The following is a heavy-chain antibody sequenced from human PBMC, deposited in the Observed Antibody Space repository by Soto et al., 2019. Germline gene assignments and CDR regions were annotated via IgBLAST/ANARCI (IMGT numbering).Heavy chain of an antibody. V-gene: IGHV3-33*01. Sequence: QVQLFESGGGVVQPGSSLRLSCAASGVTFNNYGMHWVRQAPGKGLEWVAVIWNDGNGYYYANSVKGRFTISRDNSKNTLYLQMSSLRAEDTAVYYCARRQIAPPKRKAVAERGGMDVWGQGTTATVSS. J-gene: IGHJ6*02. D-gene: IGHD6-19*01. CDR1: GVTFNNYG. CDR2: IWNDGNGY. CDR3: ARRQIAPPKRKAVAERGGMDV.